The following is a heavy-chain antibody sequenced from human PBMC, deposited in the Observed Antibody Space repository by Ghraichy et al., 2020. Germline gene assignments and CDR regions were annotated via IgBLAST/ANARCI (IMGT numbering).Heavy chain of an antibody. CDR1: GGSISSSCYY. Sequence: SETLSLTCTVSGGSISSSCYYWSWNRQPPGKGREWIVNICFGGSTYYNLTLKSRVTISADASKNYFSLKMRSVTAADTAVYYCVDDGTSTSHLYDWGQGSLVTVSS. D-gene: IGHD2/OR15-2a*01. J-gene: IGHJ4*02. CDR3: VDDGTSTSHLYD. V-gene: IGHV4-39*02. CDR2: ICFGGST.